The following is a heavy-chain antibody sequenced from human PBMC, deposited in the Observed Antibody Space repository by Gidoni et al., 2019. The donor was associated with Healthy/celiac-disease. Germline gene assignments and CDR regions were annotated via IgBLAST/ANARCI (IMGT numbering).Heavy chain of an antibody. V-gene: IGHV1-58*01. Sequence: QMQLVQSGPEVKTPETSVKVYCTASGSTFTRPAVQWARQARGQRLEWIGWIVVGSGNTNYAQKFQERVTITRDMSTSTAYMELSSLRSEDTAVYYCAADSPITMITLDYYYGMDVWGQGTTVTVSS. CDR1: GSTFTRPA. CDR3: AADSPITMITLDYYYGMDV. D-gene: IGHD3-22*01. CDR2: IVVGSGNT. J-gene: IGHJ6*02.